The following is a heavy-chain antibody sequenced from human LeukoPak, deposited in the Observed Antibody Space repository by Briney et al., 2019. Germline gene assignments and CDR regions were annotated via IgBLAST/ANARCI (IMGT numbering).Heavy chain of an antibody. Sequence: GGSLRLSCVASGFTFSSYGMHWVHQAPGKGLEWVAVISYDGSNKYYADSVKGRFTISRDNSKNTLYLQMNSLRTEDTAVYYCAKDWGYSGYWFDYWGQGTLVTVSS. CDR1: GFTFSSYG. V-gene: IGHV3-30*18. CDR2: ISYDGSNK. CDR3: AKDWGYSGYWFDY. D-gene: IGHD5-12*01. J-gene: IGHJ4*02.